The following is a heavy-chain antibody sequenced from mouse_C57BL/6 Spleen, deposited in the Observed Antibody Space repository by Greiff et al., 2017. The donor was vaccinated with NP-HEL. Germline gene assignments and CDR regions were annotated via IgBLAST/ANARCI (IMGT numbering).Heavy chain of an antibody. V-gene: IGHV1-69*01. Sequence: VQLQQPGAELVMPGASVKLSCKASGYTFTSYWMHWVKQRPGQGLEWIGEIDPSDSYTNYNQKFKGKSTLTVDKSSSTAYMQLSSLTSEDSAVYYCARRGSSYLYYAMDYWGQGTSVTVSS. CDR2: IDPSDSYT. J-gene: IGHJ4*01. D-gene: IGHD1-1*01. CDR1: GYTFTSYW. CDR3: ARRGSSYLYYAMDY.